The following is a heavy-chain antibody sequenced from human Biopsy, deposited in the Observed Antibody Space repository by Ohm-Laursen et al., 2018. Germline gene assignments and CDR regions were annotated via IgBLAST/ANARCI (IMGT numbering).Heavy chain of an antibody. CDR1: GGSISGSS. Sequence: SQTLSLTCTVSGGSISGSSWSWIRQAPGRGLEWVGYISYSGSTSNNPSLKSRVTMSVDTSKNKFSLRVSSMTAADTAVYYCARDRDRRGWFDPWGQGTLVTVSS. CDR2: ISYSGST. D-gene: IGHD1-14*01. V-gene: IGHV4-59*12. J-gene: IGHJ5*02. CDR3: ARDRDRRGWFDP.